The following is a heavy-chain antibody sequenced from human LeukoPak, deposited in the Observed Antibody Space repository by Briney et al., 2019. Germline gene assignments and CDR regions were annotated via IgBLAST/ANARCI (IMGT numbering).Heavy chain of an antibody. J-gene: IGHJ4*02. Sequence: RASVKVSCKASGGTFSGYAINWVRQAPGQGLEWMGVIIPAFGTTNFGPKFQDRVTFTADTSTNTTCMELNSLKSDDTAIYYCARDRGGSSWFYFWGQGTLITISS. CDR3: ARDRGGSSWFYF. V-gene: IGHV1-69*06. CDR2: IIPAFGTT. CDR1: GGTFSGYA. D-gene: IGHD6-13*01.